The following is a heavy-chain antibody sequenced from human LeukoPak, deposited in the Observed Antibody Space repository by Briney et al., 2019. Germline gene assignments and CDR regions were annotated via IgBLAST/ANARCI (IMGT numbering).Heavy chain of an antibody. Sequence: GGSLRLSCAASGFTFSSFWMSWVRQAPGKGLEWVANIKRDGGDKYYVDSVKGRFSISRDNAKNSLYLQMSSLRAEDTAVYYCARLRYSRSWVFFDFWGQGTLVTVSS. D-gene: IGHD6-13*01. CDR3: ARLRYSRSWVFFDF. J-gene: IGHJ4*02. CDR1: GFTFSSFW. CDR2: IKRDGGDK. V-gene: IGHV3-7*05.